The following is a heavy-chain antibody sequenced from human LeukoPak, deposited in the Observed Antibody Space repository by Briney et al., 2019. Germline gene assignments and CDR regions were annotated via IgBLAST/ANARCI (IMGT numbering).Heavy chain of an antibody. CDR1: GASISNSSHY. D-gene: IGHD5/OR15-5a*01. J-gene: IGHJ4*02. V-gene: IGHV4-39*07. CDR2: IYYTGTT. CDR3: ARGSSLFLPLRHLDY. Sequence: PSETLSLTCIVSGASISNSSHYWGWICQPPGKGLEWIGNIYYTGTTYYAPSLKSRVTISVDKSKNQFSLKLSSVTAADTAVYYCARGSSLFLPLRHLDYWGQGTLVTVSS.